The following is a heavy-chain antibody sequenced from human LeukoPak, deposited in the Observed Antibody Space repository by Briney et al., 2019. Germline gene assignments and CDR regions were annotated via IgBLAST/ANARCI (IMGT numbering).Heavy chain of an antibody. Sequence: GGSLRLSCAASGFTFSSFDMNWVRQAPGKGLEWISYISSSGSPIYYADSVKGRLTISRNNAKNSLYLQMNSLRAEDTAVYYCATQGRSTKLGIWGQGTMVTV. CDR3: ATQGRSTKLGI. V-gene: IGHV3-48*03. CDR2: ISSSGSPI. J-gene: IGHJ3*02. D-gene: IGHD2-2*01. CDR1: GFTFSSFD.